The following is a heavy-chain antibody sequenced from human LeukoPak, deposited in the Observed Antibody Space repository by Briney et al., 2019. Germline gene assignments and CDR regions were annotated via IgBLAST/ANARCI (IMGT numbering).Heavy chain of an antibody. J-gene: IGHJ4*02. D-gene: IGHD3-3*01. CDR1: GYTFTGYY. CDR3: AREVFGVVIIDPYFDY. Sequence: ASVKVSCKASGYTFTGYYMHWVRQAPGQGLEWMGWINPNSGGTNYAQKFQGRVTMTRDTSISTAYMELSRLRSDDTAVYYCAREVFGVVIIDPYFDYWAREPWSPSPQ. CDR2: INPNSGGT. V-gene: IGHV1-2*02.